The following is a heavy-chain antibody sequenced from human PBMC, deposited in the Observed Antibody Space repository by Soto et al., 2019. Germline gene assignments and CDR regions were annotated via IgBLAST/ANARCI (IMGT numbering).Heavy chain of an antibody. D-gene: IGHD3-9*01. CDR2: ISGSGGST. V-gene: IGHV3-23*01. CDR1: GFTFSSYA. J-gene: IGHJ6*02. CDR3: AKDQATRNFNRYFEYYGMDV. Sequence: GGSLRLSCAASGFTFSSYAMSWVRQAPGKGLEWVSAISGSGGSTYYADSVKGRFTISRDNSKNTLYLQMNSLRAEDTAVYYCAKDQATRNFNRYFEYYGMDVWGQGTTVTVSS.